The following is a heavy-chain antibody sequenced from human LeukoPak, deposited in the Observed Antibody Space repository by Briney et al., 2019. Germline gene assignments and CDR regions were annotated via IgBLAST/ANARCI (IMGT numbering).Heavy chain of an antibody. J-gene: IGHJ4*02. CDR1: GFTFSSYA. CDR3: ASLRSSSWYDHFDY. CDR2: ISYDGSNK. V-gene: IGHV3-30*04. D-gene: IGHD6-13*01. Sequence: GGSLRLSCAASGFTFSSYAMHWVRQAPGKGLEWVALISYDGSNKYYADSVKGRFTISRDNSKNTLYLQMNSLRAEDTAVYYCASLRSSSWYDHFDYWGQGTLVTVSS.